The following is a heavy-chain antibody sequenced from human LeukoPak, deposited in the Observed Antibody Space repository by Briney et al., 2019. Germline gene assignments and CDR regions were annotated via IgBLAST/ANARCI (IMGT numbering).Heavy chain of an antibody. D-gene: IGHD5/OR15-5a*01. CDR2: ISPSGSYT. CDR3: ASDQVSGVFDY. CDR1: GFTFSDFY. V-gene: IGHV3-11*05. Sequence: GGSLRLSCAGSGFTFSDFYMNWIRQAPGKGLEWLAYISPSGSYTTYADSVKGRFVISRDNTKNSVSLHMNTLTADDTAVYFCASDQVSGVFDYWGQRARVTVSS. J-gene: IGHJ4*02.